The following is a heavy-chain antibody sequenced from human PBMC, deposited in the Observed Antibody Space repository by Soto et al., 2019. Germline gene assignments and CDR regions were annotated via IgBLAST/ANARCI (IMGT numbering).Heavy chain of an antibody. Sequence: ASVKVSCKASGYTFTGSYMHWVRQAPGQGLEWMGWINPNSGGTNYAQKFQGRVTMTRDTSISTAYMELSRLRSDDTAVYYCARGVGYIVVVPAANYYYGMDVWGQGTTVTVSS. CDR2: INPNSGGT. D-gene: IGHD2-2*01. V-gene: IGHV1-2*02. CDR3: ARGVGYIVVVPAANYYYGMDV. J-gene: IGHJ6*02. CDR1: GYTFTGSY.